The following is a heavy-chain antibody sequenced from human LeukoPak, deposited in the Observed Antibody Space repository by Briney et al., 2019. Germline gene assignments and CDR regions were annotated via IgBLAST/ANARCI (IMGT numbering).Heavy chain of an antibody. V-gene: IGHV1-24*01. Sequence: GASVKVSCKVSGYTLTELSMHWVRQAPGKGLEWMGGFDPEDGETIYAQKFQGRVTMTEDTSTDTAYMKLSNLRSEDTAVYYCATDSGLWLVQPEVYYYYGMDVWGQGTTVTVSS. CDR2: FDPEDGET. CDR1: GYTLTELS. J-gene: IGHJ6*02. D-gene: IGHD6-19*01. CDR3: ATDSGLWLVQPEVYYYYGMDV.